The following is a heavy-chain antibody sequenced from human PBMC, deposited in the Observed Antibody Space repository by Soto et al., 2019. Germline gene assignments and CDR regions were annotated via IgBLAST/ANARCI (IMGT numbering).Heavy chain of an antibody. CDR3: AATYYYDSSGAKGGAFDI. J-gene: IGHJ3*02. Sequence: QVQLVQSGAEVKKPGSSVKVSCKASGGTFSSYAISWVRQAPGQGLEWMGGLIPIFGTANYAQKFQGRVTITADESTSTAYMELSSLRSEDTAVYYCAATYYYDSSGAKGGAFDIWGQGTMVTVSS. D-gene: IGHD3-22*01. CDR2: LIPIFGTA. CDR1: GGTFSSYA. V-gene: IGHV1-69*12.